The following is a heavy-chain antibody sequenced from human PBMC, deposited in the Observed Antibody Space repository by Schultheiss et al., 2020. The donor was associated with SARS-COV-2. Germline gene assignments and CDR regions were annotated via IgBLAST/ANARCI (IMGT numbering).Heavy chain of an antibody. Sequence: SETLSLTCAVSGASISSSNWWSWVRHPPGKGLEWIGEIYHSGTTNYNPSLKSRVTISVDKSKNQFSLKLSSVTAADTAVYYCARDRGWGCSSTSCYTDYWGQGTLVTVSS. V-gene: IGHV4-4*02. CDR3: ARDRGWGCSSTSCYTDY. J-gene: IGHJ4*02. CDR2: IYHSGTT. D-gene: IGHD2-2*02. CDR1: GASISSSNW.